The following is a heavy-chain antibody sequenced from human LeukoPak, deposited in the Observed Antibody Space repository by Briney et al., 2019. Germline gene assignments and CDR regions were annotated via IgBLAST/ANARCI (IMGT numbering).Heavy chain of an antibody. CDR3: ARDYTSTPNWEFDY. D-gene: IGHD1-26*01. CDR1: GYTFVDYF. V-gene: IGHV1-2*06. J-gene: IGHJ4*02. CDR2: INTDSGGA. Sequence: GASVKVSCKASGYTFVDYFIHWVRQAPGQGLEWMGRINTDSGGAEYEQKFQGRVIMTRETSISTAYVEVSGLTSDVTAVYYCARDYTSTPNWEFDYWGQGTLVTVSS.